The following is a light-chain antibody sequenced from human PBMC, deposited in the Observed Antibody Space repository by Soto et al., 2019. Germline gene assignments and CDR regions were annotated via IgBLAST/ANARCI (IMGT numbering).Light chain of an antibody. J-gene: IGLJ2*01. CDR1: SSDVGVYKY. CDR3: SSYTSSSTLVV. CDR2: DVS. V-gene: IGLV2-14*01. Sequence: QYALTQPASVSGSPGQSITISCTGTSSDVGVYKYVSWYQQYPGKAPKLIIYDVSYRPSGVSNRFSGSKSGNTASLTISGLQAEDEGDYYCSSYTSSSTLVVFGGGTKLTVL.